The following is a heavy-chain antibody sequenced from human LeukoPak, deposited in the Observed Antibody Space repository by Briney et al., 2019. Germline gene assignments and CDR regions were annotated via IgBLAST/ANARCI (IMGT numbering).Heavy chain of an antibody. CDR3: ARGPKGELSSGWYYFDY. CDR1: GGSFSGYY. CDR2: INHSGST. V-gene: IGHV4-34*01. Sequence: SETLSLTCAVYGGSFSGYYWSWIRQPPGKGLEWIGEINHSGSTNYNPSLKSRVTISVGASKNQFSLKLSSVTAADTAVYYCARGPKGELSSGWYYFDYWGQGTLVTVSS. J-gene: IGHJ4*02. D-gene: IGHD6-19*01.